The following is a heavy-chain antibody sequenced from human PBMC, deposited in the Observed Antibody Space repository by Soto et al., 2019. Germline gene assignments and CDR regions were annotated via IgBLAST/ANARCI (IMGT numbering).Heavy chain of an antibody. Sequence: LRLSCAASRFTVGSSYVSWVRQAPGKGLEWVSVIYTGDTPYYADSVKGRFTISRDNSKNTLYLQMNSLRVEDTAVYYCTRDLMDVVPPADDLFDPWGQGILVTVSS. CDR1: RFTVGSSY. D-gene: IGHD2-2*01. J-gene: IGHJ5*02. CDR3: TRDLMDVVPPADDLFDP. CDR2: IYTGDTP. V-gene: IGHV3-53*01.